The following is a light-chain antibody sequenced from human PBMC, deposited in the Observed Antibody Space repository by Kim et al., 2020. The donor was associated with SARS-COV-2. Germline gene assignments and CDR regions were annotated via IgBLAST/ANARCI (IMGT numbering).Light chain of an antibody. CDR3: SSYTSSATWV. J-gene: IGLJ3*02. V-gene: IGLV2-14*03. CDR2: DVS. CDR1: SSDVGGYKD. Sequence: AITKSRSGTSSDVGGYKDFSWDQPHPGEAPKIIFYDVSKRPAGVSNRFSGSKAGNTAALTISGLQAEEEADYYCSSYTSSATWVFGGGTQLTVL.